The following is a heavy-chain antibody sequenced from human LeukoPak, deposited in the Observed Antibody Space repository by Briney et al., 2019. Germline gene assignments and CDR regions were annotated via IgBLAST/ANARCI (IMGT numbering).Heavy chain of an antibody. CDR2: IYYSGDI. CDR3: ARHENIIMVPTAHAFDY. D-gene: IGHD2/OR15-2a*01. V-gene: IGHV4-39*01. CDR1: GGSISSSNYY. J-gene: IGHJ4*02. Sequence: PSETLSLTCTVSGGSISSSNYYWGWIRQPPGKGLEWIGTIYYSGDIYYNPSLKSRASISVDTSKDRFSLNLNSVTAADTAVYFCARHENIIMVPTAHAFDYWGQGALVTVSS.